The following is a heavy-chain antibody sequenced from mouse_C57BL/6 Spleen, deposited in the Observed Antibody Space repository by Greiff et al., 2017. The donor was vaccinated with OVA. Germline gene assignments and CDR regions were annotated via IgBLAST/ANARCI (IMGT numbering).Heavy chain of an antibody. D-gene: IGHD1-1*01. V-gene: IGHV1-63*01. Sequence: QVQLQQSGAELVRPGTSVKMSCKASGYTFTNYWIGWAKQRPGHGLEWIGDIYPGGGYTNYNEKFKGKATLTADKSSSTAYMQFSSLTSEDSAIYYCARDYGSSDYYVDYWGQGTTLTVSS. CDR3: ARDYGSSDYYVDY. CDR1: GYTFTNYW. J-gene: IGHJ2*01. CDR2: IYPGGGYT.